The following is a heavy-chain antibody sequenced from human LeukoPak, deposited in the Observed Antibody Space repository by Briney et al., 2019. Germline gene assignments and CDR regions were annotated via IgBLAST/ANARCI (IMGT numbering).Heavy chain of an antibody. CDR1: GFTFSSYG. J-gene: IGHJ4*02. Sequence: GGSLRLSCAASGFTFSSYGMHWVRQAPGKGLEWVAVISYDGSNKYYADSVKGRFTISRDNSKNTLYLQMNSLRAEDTAVYYCAKNYYDSSGGVDYWGQGTLVTVSS. V-gene: IGHV3-30*18. D-gene: IGHD3-22*01. CDR2: ISYDGSNK. CDR3: AKNYYDSSGGVDY.